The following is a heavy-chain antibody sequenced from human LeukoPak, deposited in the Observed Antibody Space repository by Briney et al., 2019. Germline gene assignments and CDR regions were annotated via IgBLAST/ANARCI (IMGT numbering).Heavy chain of an antibody. CDR3: AVPVGRRADHTSEY. Sequence: GESLKISCKSSGYTFTSYWIAWVRQMPGKGLEWMGIIYPGDSDTRYSPSFQGQVTISADKSISTAYLQWSSLKASDTAMYCCAVPVGRRADHTSEYWGQGTLVTVSS. CDR2: IYPGDSDT. CDR1: GYTFTSYW. D-gene: IGHD2-2*01. J-gene: IGHJ4*02. V-gene: IGHV5-51*01.